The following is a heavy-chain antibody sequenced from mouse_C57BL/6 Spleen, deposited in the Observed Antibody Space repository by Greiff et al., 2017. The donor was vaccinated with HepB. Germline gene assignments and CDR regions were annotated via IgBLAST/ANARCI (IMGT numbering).Heavy chain of an antibody. CDR3: ARKSSSLLRGDYFDY. CDR2: IWTGGGT. D-gene: IGHD1-2*01. Sequence: VKVVESGPGLVAPSQSLSITCTVSGFSLTSYAISWVRQPPGKGLEWLGVIWTGGGTNYNSALKSRLSISKDNSKSQVFLKMNSLQTDDTARYYCARKSSSLLRGDYFDYWGQGTTLTVSS. V-gene: IGHV2-9-1*01. CDR1: GFSLTSYA. J-gene: IGHJ2*01.